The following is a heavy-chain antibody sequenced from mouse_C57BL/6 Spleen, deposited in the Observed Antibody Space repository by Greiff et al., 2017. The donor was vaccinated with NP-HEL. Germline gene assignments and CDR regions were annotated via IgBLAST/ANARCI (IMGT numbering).Heavy chain of an antibody. V-gene: IGHV1-75*01. CDR1: GYTFTDYY. J-gene: IGHJ2*01. CDR3: ARQGAAQATVFDY. D-gene: IGHD3-2*02. Sequence: VQLQQSGPELVKPGASVKISCKASGYTFTDYYINWVKQRPGQGLEWIGWIFPGSGSTYYNEKFKGKATLTVDKSSSTAYMLLSSLTSEDSAVYFCARQGAAQATVFDYWGQGTTLTVSS. CDR2: IFPGSGST.